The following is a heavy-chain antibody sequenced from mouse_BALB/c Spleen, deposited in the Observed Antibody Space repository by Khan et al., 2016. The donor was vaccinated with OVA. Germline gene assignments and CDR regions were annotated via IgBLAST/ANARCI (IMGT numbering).Heavy chain of an antibody. CDR1: GFNIKDYY. V-gene: IGHV14-4*02. J-gene: IGHJ3*01. D-gene: IGHD1-3*01. CDR3: NAAKLSLWFPS. CDR2: IDPENGDT. Sequence: EVQLQESGAEFVRSGASVKLSCTTSGFNIKDYYMHWVKQRPKRGLEWIGWIDPENGDTEFAPKFQGKATMTADTSSNTAYLHLSSLTSEDTADYDCNAAKLSLWFPSWGQGTLVTVSA.